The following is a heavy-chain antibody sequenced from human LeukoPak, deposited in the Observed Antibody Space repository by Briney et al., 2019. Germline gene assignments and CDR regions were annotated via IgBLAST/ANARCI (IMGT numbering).Heavy chain of an antibody. D-gene: IGHD6-19*01. CDR2: IRYDGSNK. V-gene: IGHV3-30*02. Sequence: GGSLRLSCAASGFTFSSYVMHWVRQAPGKGLEWVAFIRYDGSNKYYSDSAKGRFTISRDNSKNTLYLQMNSLRPEDTAVYYCAKDSEGFQWLAYFDYWGQGTLVTVSS. CDR1: GFTFSSYV. CDR3: AKDSEGFQWLAYFDY. J-gene: IGHJ4*02.